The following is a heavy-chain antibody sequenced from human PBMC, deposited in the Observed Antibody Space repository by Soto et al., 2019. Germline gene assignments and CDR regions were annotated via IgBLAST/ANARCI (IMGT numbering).Heavy chain of an antibody. J-gene: IGHJ4*02. CDR3: AKVRVGIDVDFDY. CDR1: GFTFSSCA. V-gene: IGHV3-23*01. Sequence: GGSLRLSCAASGFTFSSCAMSWVRQAPAKGLEWVSAIRDSDSGGTTYYADSVKGRFTISRDDSKNTLYLQMSSLRAEDTAMYYCAKVRVGIDVDFDYWGQGALVTVSS. CDR2: IRDSDSGGTT. D-gene: IGHD2-21*01.